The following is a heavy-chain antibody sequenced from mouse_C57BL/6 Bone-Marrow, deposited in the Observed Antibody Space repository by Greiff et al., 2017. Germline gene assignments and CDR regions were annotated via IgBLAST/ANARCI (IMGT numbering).Heavy chain of an antibody. CDR1: GYTLTDYY. J-gene: IGHJ2*01. Sequence: VQLQQSGPELVKPGASVKISCKASGYTLTDYYMNWVKQSHGKSLEWIGDINPNNGGTSYNQKFKGKATLTVDKSSSTAYMELRSLTSEDSAVYYCARGIYYDYDFDYWGQGTTLTVSS. CDR2: INPNNGGT. D-gene: IGHD2-4*01. CDR3: ARGIYYDYDFDY. V-gene: IGHV1-26*01.